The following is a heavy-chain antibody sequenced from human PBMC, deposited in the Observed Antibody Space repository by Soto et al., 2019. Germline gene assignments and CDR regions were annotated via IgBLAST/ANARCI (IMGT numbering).Heavy chain of an antibody. D-gene: IGHD3-3*01. V-gene: IGHV2-5*02. CDR2: IYWDGYK. CDR1: GFSLSTSGAA. CDR3: AHRATTTIFGVIIDNGIWFDP. J-gene: IGHJ5*02. Sequence: QINLIESGPTLVKPTQTLTLTCTFYGFSLSTSGAAVGWVRQPPGRALEWLALIYWDGYKRYNASLGNRLTVTKDTSMNQVVLTLTNVDPADTATYYCAHRATTTIFGVIIDNGIWFDPWGPGTRVIVSS.